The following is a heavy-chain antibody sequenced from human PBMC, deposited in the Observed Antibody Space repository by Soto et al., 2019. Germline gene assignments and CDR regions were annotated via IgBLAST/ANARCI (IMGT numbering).Heavy chain of an antibody. CDR1: GFTFSNAW. CDR3: TTDSDYYDSSGYPY. V-gene: IGHV3-15*01. J-gene: IGHJ4*02. CDR2: IKSKTDGGTT. Sequence: GGSLRLSCAASGFTFSNAWMSWVRQAPGKGLEWVGRIKSKTDGGTTDYAAPVKGRFTISRDDSKNTLYLQMNSLKTEDTAVYYCTTDSDYYDSSGYPYWGQGTLVTVSS. D-gene: IGHD3-22*01.